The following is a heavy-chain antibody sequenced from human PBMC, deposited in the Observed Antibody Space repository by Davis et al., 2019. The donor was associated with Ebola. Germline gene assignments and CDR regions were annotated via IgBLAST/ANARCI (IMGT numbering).Heavy chain of an antibody. CDR1: GGSISSGDYY. D-gene: IGHD3-22*01. V-gene: IGHV4-30-4*01. J-gene: IGHJ4*02. Sequence: SETLSLTCTVSGGSISSGDYYWSWIRQPPGKGLEWIGYIYYSGSTYYNPSLKSRVTISVDTSKNQFSLKLSSVTAADTAVYYCARLNYYDSSGYLFDYWGQGTLVTVSS. CDR3: ARLNYYDSSGYLFDY. CDR2: IYYSGST.